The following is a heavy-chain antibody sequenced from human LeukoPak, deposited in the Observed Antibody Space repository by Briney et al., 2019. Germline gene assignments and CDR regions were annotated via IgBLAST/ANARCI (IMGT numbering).Heavy chain of an antibody. V-gene: IGHV1-2*02. D-gene: IGHD2-15*01. CDR2: INPNSGGT. CDR1: GYTFTGYY. J-gene: IGHJ4*02. Sequence: ASVKFSCKASGYTFTGYYMDWVRQAPGQGLEWMGWINPNSGGTNYAQKFQGRVTMTRDTSISTAYMELSRLRSDDTAVYYCARASVGYCSGGSCYPGVYWGQGTLVTVSS. CDR3: ARASVGYCSGGSCYPGVY.